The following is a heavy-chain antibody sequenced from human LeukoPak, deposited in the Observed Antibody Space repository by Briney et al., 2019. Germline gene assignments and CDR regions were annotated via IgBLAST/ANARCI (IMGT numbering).Heavy chain of an antibody. CDR3: ARKNWGNWYFDL. CDR1: GYTFTSYY. Sequence: ASMKVSCKASGYTFTSYYMHWVRQAPGQGLEWMGIINPSGGSTSYAQKFQGRVTMTRDTSTSTVYMELSSLRSEDTAVYYCARKNWGNWYFDLWGRGTLVTVSS. D-gene: IGHD7-27*01. V-gene: IGHV1-46*01. J-gene: IGHJ2*01. CDR2: INPSGGST.